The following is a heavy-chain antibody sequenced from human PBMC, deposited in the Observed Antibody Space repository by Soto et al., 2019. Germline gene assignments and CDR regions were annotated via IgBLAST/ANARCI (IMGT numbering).Heavy chain of an antibody. CDR1: VFTFSKYG. CDR3: EKDRGSRIAIDX. J-gene: IGHJ4*02. V-gene: IGHV3-30*18. Sequence: GNLTLSCAAWVFTFSKYGIQWVRQAPGKGLEWVSLISDDGSNRHYGYSVRVRFTISRDNSKNTVYLQMNNMRTEDPAVYYREKDRGSRIAIDXWGQGTPVTVS. CDR2: ISDDGSNR. D-gene: IGHD3-10*01.